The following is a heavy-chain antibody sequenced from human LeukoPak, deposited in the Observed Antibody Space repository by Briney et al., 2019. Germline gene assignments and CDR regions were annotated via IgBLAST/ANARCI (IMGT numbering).Heavy chain of an antibody. CDR3: ASARPTSSWTAFDI. V-gene: IGHV3-33*01. J-gene: IGHJ3*02. CDR1: GFTFSSYV. CDR2: IWFDGNNK. Sequence: GRSLRLSCAASGFTFSSYVMHWVRQAPGKGLEWVTIIWFDGNNKYYADSVKGRFTISRDNSKNTLYLQMNSQRAGDTAVYYCASARPTSSWTAFDIWGQGTMVTVSS. D-gene: IGHD6-13*01.